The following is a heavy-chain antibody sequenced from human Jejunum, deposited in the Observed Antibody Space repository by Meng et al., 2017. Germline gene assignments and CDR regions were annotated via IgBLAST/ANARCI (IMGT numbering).Heavy chain of an antibody. D-gene: IGHD2-21*02. V-gene: IGHV7-4-1*02. CDR1: GYTFTSYS. CDR2: INMNTGSP. J-gene: IGHJ4*02. CDR3: ARDNYDTASRFDY. Sequence: ASVKVSCKASGYTFTSYSINWLRQAPGQGPEWMGWINMNTGSPTYAQGFTGRFVFSLDTSVSTAYVEISSLKVEDTAMYYCARDNYDTASRFDYWGQGTLVTVS.